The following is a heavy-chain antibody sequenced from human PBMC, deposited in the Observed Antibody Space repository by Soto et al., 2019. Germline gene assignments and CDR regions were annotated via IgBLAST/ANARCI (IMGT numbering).Heavy chain of an antibody. V-gene: IGHV4-31*03. CDR2: IYYSGST. Sequence: SETLSLTCTVSGGSISSGGYYRSWIRQHPGKGLEWIGYIYYSGSTYYNPSLKSRVTISVDTSKNQFSLKLSSVTAADTAVYYCARAPSSGRVWFDPWGQGTLVTVSS. CDR3: ARAPSSGRVWFDP. D-gene: IGHD6-19*01. J-gene: IGHJ5*02. CDR1: GGSISSGGYY.